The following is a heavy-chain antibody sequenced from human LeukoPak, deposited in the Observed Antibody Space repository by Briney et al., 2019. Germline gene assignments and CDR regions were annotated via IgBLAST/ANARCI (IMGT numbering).Heavy chain of an antibody. CDR2: INTNTGNP. Sequence: ASVKVSCKASGYTFTSYAMNWVRQAPGQGLEWMGWINTNTGNPTYAQGFTGRFVFSLDTSVSTAYLQISSLKAEDTAVYYCARDWARLGELSRHYYFDYWGQGTLVTVSS. J-gene: IGHJ4*02. V-gene: IGHV7-4-1*02. CDR1: GYTFTSYA. D-gene: IGHD3-16*02. CDR3: ARDWARLGELSRHYYFDY.